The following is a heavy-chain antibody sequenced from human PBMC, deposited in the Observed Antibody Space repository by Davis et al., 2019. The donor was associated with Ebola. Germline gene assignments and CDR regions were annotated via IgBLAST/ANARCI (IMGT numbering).Heavy chain of an antibody. V-gene: IGHV5-51*01. CDR1: GYRFTSYW. Sequence: GESLKISCKGSGYRFTSYWIGWVRQMPGKGLEWMGIIYPGDSDTRYSPSFQGQVTLSADKYSTTAYLQWRSLKASDTAVYYCARQGGGSGRLTSFDYWGQGTLITVSS. D-gene: IGHD1-26*01. J-gene: IGHJ4*02. CDR2: IYPGDSDT. CDR3: ARQGGGSGRLTSFDY.